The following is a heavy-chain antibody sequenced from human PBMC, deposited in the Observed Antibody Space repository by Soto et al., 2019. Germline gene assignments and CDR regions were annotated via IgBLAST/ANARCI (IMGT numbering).Heavy chain of an antibody. CDR3: ARHARKRWDVSAWYYLDY. V-gene: IGHV4-59*08. CDR2: IYYSGST. Sequence: SETLSLTCTVSGGSISSYYWSWIRQPPGKGLEWIGYIYYSGSTYYNPSLKSRVTISVDRSKTQFSLKLSSVTAADTAVYYCARHARKRWDVSAWYYLDYWGQGTLVTV. J-gene: IGHJ4*02. D-gene: IGHD1-26*01. CDR1: GGSISSYY.